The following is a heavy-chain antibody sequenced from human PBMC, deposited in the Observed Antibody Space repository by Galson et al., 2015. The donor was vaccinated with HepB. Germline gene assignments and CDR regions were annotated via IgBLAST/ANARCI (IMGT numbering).Heavy chain of an antibody. J-gene: IGHJ6*03. Sequence: SVKVSCKASGYTFTSYDINWVRQATGQGLEWMGWMNPNSGNTGYAQKFQGRVTMTRNTSISTAYMELSSLRSEDTAVYYCARDNGSSGYYYLYYYYYMDVWGKGTTVTVSS. D-gene: IGHD3-22*01. CDR2: MNPNSGNT. V-gene: IGHV1-8*01. CDR1: GYTFTSYD. CDR3: ARDNGSSGYYYLYYYYYMDV.